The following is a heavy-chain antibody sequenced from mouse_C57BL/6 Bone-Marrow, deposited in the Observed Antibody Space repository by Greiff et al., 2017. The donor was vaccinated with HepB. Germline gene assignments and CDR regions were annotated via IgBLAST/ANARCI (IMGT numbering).Heavy chain of an antibody. CDR3: ARRGYGSTRGYFDV. CDR2: ISNGGGST. CDR1: GFTFSDYY. D-gene: IGHD1-1*01. Sequence: EVQLVESGGGLVQPGGSLKLSCAASGFTFSDYYMYWVRQTPEKRLEWVAYISNGGGSTYYPDTVKGRFTISRDNAKNTLYLQMSRLKSEDTAMYYCARRGYGSTRGYFDVWGTGTTVTVSS. V-gene: IGHV5-12*01. J-gene: IGHJ1*03.